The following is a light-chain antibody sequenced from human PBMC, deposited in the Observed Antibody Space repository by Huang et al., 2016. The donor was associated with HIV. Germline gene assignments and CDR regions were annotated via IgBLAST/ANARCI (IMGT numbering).Light chain of an antibody. CDR2: GAS. J-gene: IGKJ4*01. CDR3: QQYNNWPLT. CDR1: QSVSSN. Sequence: EIVMTQSPATLSVSPGERATLSCRASQSVSSNLAWYQQKPGQAPRLLIYGASTRATGIPVRISSSGSGTEFTLTISSLQSEDFAVYYCQQYNNWPLTFGGGTKVEIK. V-gene: IGKV3-15*01.